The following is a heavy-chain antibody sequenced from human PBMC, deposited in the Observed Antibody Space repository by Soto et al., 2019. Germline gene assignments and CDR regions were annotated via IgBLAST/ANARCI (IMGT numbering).Heavy chain of an antibody. CDR1: GGTFSSYA. D-gene: IGHD3-10*01. V-gene: IGHV1-69*13. Sequence: GASVKVSCKASGGTFSSYAISWVRQAPGQGLEWMGGIIPIFGTANYAQKFQGRVTITADESTSTAYMELSSLRSEDTAVYYCARALITMVRGVIITEYGMDVWGQGTTVTVSS. CDR2: IIPIFGTA. CDR3: ARALITMVRGVIITEYGMDV. J-gene: IGHJ6*02.